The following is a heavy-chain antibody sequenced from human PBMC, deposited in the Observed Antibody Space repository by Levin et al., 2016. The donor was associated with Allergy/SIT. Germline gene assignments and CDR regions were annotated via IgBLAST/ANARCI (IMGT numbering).Heavy chain of an antibody. CDR2: IHDSGSA. CDR1: GDSISSSTYY. V-gene: IGHV4-61*05. D-gene: IGHD1-26*01. CDR3: ARGRHRHPTVLDY. J-gene: IGHJ4*02. Sequence: SETLSLTCTVSGDSISSSTYYWGWIRQPPGKGLEWIGYIHDSGSADYHPSLNDRATISLDTSRNQFSLKVNSVTAADTAMYYCARGRHRHPTVLDYWGQGTLVTVSS.